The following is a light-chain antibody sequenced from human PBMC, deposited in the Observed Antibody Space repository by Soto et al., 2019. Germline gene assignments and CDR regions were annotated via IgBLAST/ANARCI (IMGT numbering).Light chain of an antibody. J-gene: IGLJ2*01. CDR1: SSNIGKNF. Sequence: QLVLTQPPSASGTPGQRVTISCSGSSSNIGKNFVSGNRHLPGAAPKLLIYRNNQRPSGVPDRFSGSKSGTSASLAIGGLRSDDESDYYCAAWDASLNGPVFGGGTKLTVL. CDR2: RNN. V-gene: IGLV1-47*01. CDR3: AAWDASLNGPV.